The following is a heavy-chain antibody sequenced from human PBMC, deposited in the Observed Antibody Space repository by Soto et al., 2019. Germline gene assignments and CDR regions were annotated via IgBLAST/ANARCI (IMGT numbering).Heavy chain of an antibody. CDR2: VNSDGSTT. CDR1: RFTFSSYW. CDR3: ARVAAAGNTFDY. J-gene: IGHJ4*02. Sequence: GGSLRLSCAASRFTFSSYWMHWVRQAPGKGLVWVSRVNSDGSTTTYADSVKGRFTISRDNAKNTLYLQMNSLREEDTAVYYCARVAAAGNTFDYWGQGTLVTVSS. D-gene: IGHD6-13*01. V-gene: IGHV3-74*01.